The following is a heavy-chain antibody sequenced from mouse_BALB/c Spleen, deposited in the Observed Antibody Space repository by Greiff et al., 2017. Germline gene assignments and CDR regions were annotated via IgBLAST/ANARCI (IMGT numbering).Heavy chain of an antibody. CDR3: AREYGNYPFDY. D-gene: IGHD2-10*02. Sequence: EVMLVESGGGLVQPGGSRKLSCAASGFTFSSFGMHWVRQAPEKGLEWVAYISSGSSTIYYADTVKGRFTISRDNPKNTLFLQMTSLRSEDTAMYYCAREYGNYPFDYWGQGTTLTVSS. CDR1: GFTFSSFG. J-gene: IGHJ2*01. V-gene: IGHV5-17*02. CDR2: ISSGSSTI.